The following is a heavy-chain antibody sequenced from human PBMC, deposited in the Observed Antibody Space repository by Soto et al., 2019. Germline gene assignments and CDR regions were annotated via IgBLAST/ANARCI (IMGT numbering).Heavy chain of an antibody. CDR3: AAGLGYCTNGVCYRGGYYYGMDV. D-gene: IGHD2-8*01. J-gene: IGHJ6*02. CDR2: IVVGSGNT. V-gene: IGHV1-58*01. Sequence: SVKVSCKASGFTFTSSAVQWVRQARGQRLEWIGWIVVGSGNTKYAQKFQERVTITRDMSTSTAYMELSSLRSEDTAVYYCAAGLGYCTNGVCYRGGYYYGMDVWGQGTTVTVSS. CDR1: GFTFTSSA.